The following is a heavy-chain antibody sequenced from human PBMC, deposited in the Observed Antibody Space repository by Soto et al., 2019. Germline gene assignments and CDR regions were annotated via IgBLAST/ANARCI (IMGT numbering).Heavy chain of an antibody. CDR1: GFAFSSYA. V-gene: IGHV3-23*01. J-gene: IGHJ4*02. CDR2: ISGSGGST. D-gene: IGHD3-10*01. Sequence: GGSLRLSCAASGFAFSSYAMSWVRQAPGRGLEWVSAISGSGGSTYYADSVKGRFTISRDNSKNTLYLQMNSLRAEDTAVYYCAKDLGDGPRGYWGQGTLVTVSS. CDR3: AKDLGDGPRGY.